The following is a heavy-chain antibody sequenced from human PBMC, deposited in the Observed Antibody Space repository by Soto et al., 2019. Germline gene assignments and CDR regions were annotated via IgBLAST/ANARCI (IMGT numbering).Heavy chain of an antibody. D-gene: IGHD3-3*01. Sequence: SETLSLTCTVSGGSISSYHWSWIRQPAGKGLEWIGRIYTSGSTNYNPSLKSRVTMSVDTSKNQFSLKLSSVTAADTAVYYCAREIFGVVTGYYGMDVWGQGTTVTVSS. CDR3: AREIFGVVTGYYGMDV. V-gene: IGHV4-4*07. CDR2: IYTSGST. CDR1: GGSISSYH. J-gene: IGHJ6*02.